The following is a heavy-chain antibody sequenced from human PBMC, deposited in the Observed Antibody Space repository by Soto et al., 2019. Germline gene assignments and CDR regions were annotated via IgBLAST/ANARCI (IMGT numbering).Heavy chain of an antibody. CDR2: ISHDGSYK. CDR3: AKGLLAIVGTTLPRDAFNI. V-gene: IGHV3-30*18. D-gene: IGHD1-26*01. CDR1: GFSFTTYV. Sequence: GSLRLSCAASGFSFTTYVMHWVRQAPGKGLGWVAVISHDGSYKYYGDAVKGRFTISRDTSKNAVYLEMNSLRPEDTAVYYCAKGLLAIVGTTLPRDAFNIWGQGTMVTVSS. J-gene: IGHJ3*02.